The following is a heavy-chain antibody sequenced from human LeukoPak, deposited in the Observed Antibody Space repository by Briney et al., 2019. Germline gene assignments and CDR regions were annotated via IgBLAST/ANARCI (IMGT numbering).Heavy chain of an antibody. CDR1: GGSFSGYY. Sequence: SETLSLTCAVYGGSFSGYYWSWIRQPPGKGLEWIGEINYSGSTSYNPSLKTRVTISVDTSKNQVSLKLSSVTAADTAVYYCARGGGYYYMDVWGKGTTVTVSS. CDR2: INYSGST. D-gene: IGHD3-10*01. J-gene: IGHJ6*03. CDR3: ARGGGYYYMDV. V-gene: IGHV4-34*01.